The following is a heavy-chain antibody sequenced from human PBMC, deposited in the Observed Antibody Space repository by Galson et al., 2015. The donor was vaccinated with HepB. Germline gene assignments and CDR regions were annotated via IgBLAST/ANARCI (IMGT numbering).Heavy chain of an antibody. Sequence: SVKVSCKASGGTFSSYGISWVRQAPGQGLEWMGGIIPIFGTANYAQNFRGRVTITADKSTSTAYMELRSLRSEDTAVYYCAREVRYYYVSSGYYVFDYWGQGSLVTVSP. V-gene: IGHV1-69*06. CDR2: IIPIFGTA. CDR1: GGTFSSYG. D-gene: IGHD3-22*01. CDR3: AREVRYYYVSSGYYVFDY. J-gene: IGHJ4*02.